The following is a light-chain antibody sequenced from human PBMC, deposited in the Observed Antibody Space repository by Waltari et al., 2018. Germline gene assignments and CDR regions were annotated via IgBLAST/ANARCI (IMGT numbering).Light chain of an antibody. CDR2: WAS. V-gene: IGKV4-1*01. Sequence: IVMTQSPDSLAVSLGERATSNCKSSQTVLYSSNNKNYLAWYQQKPRQPPKLLIYWASTRESGVPDGFSGSGSGTDFTLTISSLQAEDVAVYYCQEYYNTPLTFGGGTKVEIK. J-gene: IGKJ4*01. CDR3: QEYYNTPLT. CDR1: QTVLYSSNNKNY.